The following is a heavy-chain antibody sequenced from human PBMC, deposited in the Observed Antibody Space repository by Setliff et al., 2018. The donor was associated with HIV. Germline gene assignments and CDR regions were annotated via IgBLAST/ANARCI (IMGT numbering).Heavy chain of an antibody. V-gene: IGHV4-39*07. CDR1: GDSISSSSYY. Sequence: SETLSLTCSVSGDSISSSSYYWGWIRQPPGKGLEWIGSIYHSGSTYYNPSLKSRVTISVDTSKNQFSLKLGSVTAADTAAYYCARESPSSSWFYFDFWGQGTLVTVSS. CDR2: IYHSGST. J-gene: IGHJ4*02. D-gene: IGHD6-13*01. CDR3: ARESPSSSWFYFDF.